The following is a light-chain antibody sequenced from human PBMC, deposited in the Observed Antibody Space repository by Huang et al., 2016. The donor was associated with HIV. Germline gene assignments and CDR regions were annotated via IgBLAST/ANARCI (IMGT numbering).Light chain of an antibody. CDR2: GAT. CDR1: QRVSTDY. CDR3: QQYGNSPLT. Sequence: ETVLTQSPGIPSLSPGERATLSCRASQRVSTDYLAWYQQKPGQAPRLLIHGATVRATGIPDRFSGSGSGTDFTLTINRLEPEDFALYYCQQYGNSPLTFGGGTEVEIK. V-gene: IGKV3-20*01. J-gene: IGKJ4*01.